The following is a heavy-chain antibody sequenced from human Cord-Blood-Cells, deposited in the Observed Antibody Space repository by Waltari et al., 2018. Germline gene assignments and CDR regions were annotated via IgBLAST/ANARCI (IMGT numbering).Heavy chain of an antibody. CDR2: INHSGTT. CDR1: GGSFSGYY. CDR3: ARPLPGDDAFDI. J-gene: IGHJ3*02. Sequence: QVQLQQWGAGLLKPSETLSLTCAVYGGSFSGYYWSWIRQPPGTGLEWIGEINHSGTTNYTPSLKSRVTIAVDTSKNQFSLKLSSVTAADTAVYYCARPLPGDDAFDIWGQGTMVTVSS. D-gene: IGHD7-27*01. V-gene: IGHV4-34*01.